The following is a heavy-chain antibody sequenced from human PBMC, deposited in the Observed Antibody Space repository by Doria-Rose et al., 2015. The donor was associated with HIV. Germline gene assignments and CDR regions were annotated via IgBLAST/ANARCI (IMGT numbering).Heavy chain of an antibody. CDR3: ARIKSSRWYHKYYLDF. V-gene: IGHV2-26*01. CDR1: GVSLSSPGMG. J-gene: IGHJ4*02. CDR2: NFSDDER. Sequence: SGPVLVKPTETLTLTCTVSGVSLSSPGMGVSWIRQPPGKALEWLAHNFSDDERSYKTSLKSRLTISRGTSKSRVVLTMTDMDPVDTATYYCARIKSSRWYHKYYLDFWGQGTLVIVSA. D-gene: IGHD6-13*01.